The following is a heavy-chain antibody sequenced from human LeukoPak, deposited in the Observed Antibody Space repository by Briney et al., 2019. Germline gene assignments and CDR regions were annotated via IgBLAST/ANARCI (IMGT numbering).Heavy chain of an antibody. CDR1: GSTFSSHT. CDR2: ISNTGSVI. J-gene: IGHJ5*02. Sequence: GGSLRLSCAASGSTFSSHTMNWVRQAPGKGLEWISYISNTGSVIYYADSVKGRFTISRDNAKNSLYLQMNSLRAEDTAVYHCARDASKWEPQNWFDPWGQGTLVTVSS. D-gene: IGHD1-26*01. CDR3: ARDASKWEPQNWFDP. V-gene: IGHV3-48*04.